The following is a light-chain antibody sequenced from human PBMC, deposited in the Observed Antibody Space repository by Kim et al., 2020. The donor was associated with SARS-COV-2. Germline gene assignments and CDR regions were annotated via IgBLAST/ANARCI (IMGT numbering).Light chain of an antibody. Sequence: DIQMTQSPSSLSASVGDRVTITCQASQSINSYLNWYQQKPGKAPKFLMYAASSLQSGVPSRFSGSGHGTDFTLTIRGLQPDDFASYYCQQRYSPPYSFGQGTKLEI. CDR3: QQRYSPPYS. CDR1: QSINSY. CDR2: AAS. V-gene: IGKV1-39*01. J-gene: IGKJ2*03.